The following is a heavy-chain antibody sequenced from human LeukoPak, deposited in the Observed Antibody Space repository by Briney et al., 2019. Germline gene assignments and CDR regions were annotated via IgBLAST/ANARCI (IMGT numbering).Heavy chain of an antibody. J-gene: IGHJ4*02. D-gene: IGHD3-3*01. CDR3: AKDHYWSIDY. Sequence: GGSLRLSCAASGFSFSSSGMTWVRQAPGKGLEWLSSIGGDSVHIYYADSVKGRFAISRDNAKNTLYLQMNSLRAEDTGVYCAKDHYWSIDYWGRGTLVTVSS. V-gene: IGHV3-21*01. CDR2: IGGDSVHI. CDR1: GFSFSSSG.